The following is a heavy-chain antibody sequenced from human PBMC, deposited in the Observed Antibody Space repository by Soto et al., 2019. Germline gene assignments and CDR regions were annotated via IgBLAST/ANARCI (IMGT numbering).Heavy chain of an antibody. CDR1: GYTFTSYG. V-gene: IGHV1-18*04. D-gene: IGHD6-19*01. J-gene: IGHJ4*02. CDR3: ARASVGSRSGWYVGYFHY. CDR2: IRAYTVYT. Sequence: QVQLVQSGGEVRKPGASVKVSCKASGYTFTSYGVSWVRQAPGQGLEWMGWIRAYTVYTNYAQKLQCRVTITTDTSASTAYMELRSLISDDTAVYYCARASVGSRSGWYVGYFHYWGQGTLVTVSS.